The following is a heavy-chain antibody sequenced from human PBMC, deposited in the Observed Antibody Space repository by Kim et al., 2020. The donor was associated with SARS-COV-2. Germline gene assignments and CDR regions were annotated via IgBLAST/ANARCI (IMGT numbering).Heavy chain of an antibody. J-gene: IGHJ6*03. Sequence: SETLSLTCTVSGGSISSYFWSWIRQPPGKGLEWIGYIYYSGSTYYNPSLKSRVTISVDTSKNQFSLKLSSVTAADTAVYYCARHVTLGYYYYMDVWCNGT. D-gene: IGHD2-21*02. CDR1: GGSISSYF. CDR2: IYYSGST. V-gene: IGHV4-59*08. CDR3: ARHVTLGYYYYMDV.